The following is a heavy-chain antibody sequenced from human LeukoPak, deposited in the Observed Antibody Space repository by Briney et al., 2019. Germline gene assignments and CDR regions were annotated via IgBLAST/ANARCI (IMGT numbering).Heavy chain of an antibody. D-gene: IGHD1-14*01. CDR1: DGSISSSSYY. CDR2: IYYSGST. J-gene: IGHJ6*03. CDR3: ARHPNPNYCYYYMDV. Sequence: SETLSLTCTVSDGSISSSSYYWGWIRQPPGKGLEWIGSIYYSGSTYYNPSLKSRVTISVDTSKNQFSLKLSSVTAADTAVYYCARHPNPNYCYYYMDVWGKGTTVTISS. V-gene: IGHV4-39*01.